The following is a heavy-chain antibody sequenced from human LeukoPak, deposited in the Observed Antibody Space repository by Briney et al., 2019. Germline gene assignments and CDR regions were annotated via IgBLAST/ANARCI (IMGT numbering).Heavy chain of an antibody. CDR2: IYYSGST. J-gene: IGHJ2*01. CDR1: GGSISSYY. Sequence: PSETLSLACTVSGGSISSYYWSWIRQPPGKGLEWIGYIYYSGSTNYNPSLKSRVTISVDTSKNQFSLKLSSVTAADTAVYYCARVYYSNSYDYWYFDLWGRGTLVTVSS. D-gene: IGHD6-13*01. CDR3: ARVYYSNSYDYWYFDL. V-gene: IGHV4-59*01.